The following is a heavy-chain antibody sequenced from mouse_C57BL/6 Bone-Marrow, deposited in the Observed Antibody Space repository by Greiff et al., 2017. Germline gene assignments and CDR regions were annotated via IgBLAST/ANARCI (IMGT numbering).Heavy chain of an antibody. V-gene: IGHV5-12*01. D-gene: IGHD2-4*01. CDR2: ISHGGGST. J-gene: IGHJ4*01. CDR1: GFTFSDYY. CDR3: TRQGADYAYAMDY. Sequence: EVQLVESGGGLVQPGGSLKLSCAASGFTFSDYYMYWVRQTPEKRLEWVAYISHGGGSTYYPDTVKGRFTFSRDTAKNTLYLQMSRLKSEDTAKYYCTRQGADYAYAMDYWGQGTSVTVSS.